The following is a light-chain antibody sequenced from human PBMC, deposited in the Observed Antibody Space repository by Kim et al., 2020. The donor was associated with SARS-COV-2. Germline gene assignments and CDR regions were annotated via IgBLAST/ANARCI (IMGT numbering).Light chain of an antibody. J-gene: IGKJ1*01. V-gene: IGKV3-20*01. CDR3: QQYDTTPWT. CDR1: QSLRNNY. CDR2: GAS. Sequence: EIVLTQSPGTLSLSPGERATLSCRASQSLRNNYLAWYQQSPGQAPRLLIFGASARATGIPDRFSGGGSGTDFTLIISRLEPEDFAVYYCQQYDTTPWTFGQGTKVDIK.